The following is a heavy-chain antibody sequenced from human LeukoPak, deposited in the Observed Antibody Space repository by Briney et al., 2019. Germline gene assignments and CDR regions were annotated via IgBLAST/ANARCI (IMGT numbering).Heavy chain of an antibody. D-gene: IGHD1-1*01. CDR1: GFIFSDYG. J-gene: IGHJ4*02. Sequence: PGGSLRLSCAASGFIFSDYGMHWVRQAPGKGLEWVTFITYDGDNKYYTDSVKDRFTISRDNSKNTLFLQMNSLRPEDTALYYCAKEGSMSSGTRDFDYWGQGTLVTVSS. CDR2: ITYDGDNK. CDR3: AKEGSMSSGTRDFDY. V-gene: IGHV3-30*02.